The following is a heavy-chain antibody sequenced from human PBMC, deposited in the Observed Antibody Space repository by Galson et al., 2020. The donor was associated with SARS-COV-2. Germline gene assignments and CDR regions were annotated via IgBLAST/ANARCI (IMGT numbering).Heavy chain of an antibody. CDR1: GGSFSGYY. J-gene: IGHJ6*02. V-gene: IGHV4-34*01. D-gene: IGHD5-18*01. CDR3: ARGLQGGHTAVVTYYYYCGMDV. CDR2: INHSGST. Sequence: ETSETLSLTCAVYGGSFSGYYWSWIRQPPGKGLEWIGEINHSGSTNYNPSLKSRVTISVDTSKNQFSLKLSSVTAADTAVYYCARGLQGGHTAVVTYYYYCGMDVWGQGTTVTVSS.